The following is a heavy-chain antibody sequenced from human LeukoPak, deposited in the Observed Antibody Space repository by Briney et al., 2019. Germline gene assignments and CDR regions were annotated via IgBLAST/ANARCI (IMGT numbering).Heavy chain of an antibody. V-gene: IGHV3-23*01. CDR1: GFTFSTHA. CDR2: IGGSGGST. D-gene: IGHD2-2*01. CDR3: AKDLDCSSTSCYPDY. J-gene: IGHJ4*02. Sequence: PGGSLRLSCADSGFTFSTHAMSWVRQAPGKGLEWVSAIGGSGGSTYYADSVKGRFTVSRDNSKNTLYLQMNSLRAEDTALYYCAKDLDCSSTSCYPDYWGQGTLVTVSS.